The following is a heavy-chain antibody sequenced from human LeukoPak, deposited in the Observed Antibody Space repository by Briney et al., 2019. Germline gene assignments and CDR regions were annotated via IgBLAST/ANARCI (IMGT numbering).Heavy chain of an antibody. Sequence: GGSLRLSCAASGFTFSSYAMHWVRQAPGKGLEYVSAISSNGGSTYYANSVKGRFTISRDNSKNTLYLQMNSLRAEDTAVYYCARLSTMVRGADFDYWGQGTLVTVSS. CDR1: GFTFSSYA. D-gene: IGHD3-10*01. CDR2: ISSNGGST. CDR3: ARLSTMVRGADFDY. V-gene: IGHV3-64*01. J-gene: IGHJ4*02.